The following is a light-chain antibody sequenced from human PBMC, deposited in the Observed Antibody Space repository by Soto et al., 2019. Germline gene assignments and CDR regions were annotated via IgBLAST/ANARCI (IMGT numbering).Light chain of an antibody. Sequence: EIVLTQSPGTLYLSPGERATLSCRASQSGSSRFLAWYQQKPGQAPRLVMYGASSRATGIPDRFSGTGSGTDFALTISRLEPEDFAVYYCQQYGSSPYTFGLGTKLEIK. CDR3: QQYGSSPYT. V-gene: IGKV3-20*01. CDR1: QSGSSRF. J-gene: IGKJ2*01. CDR2: GAS.